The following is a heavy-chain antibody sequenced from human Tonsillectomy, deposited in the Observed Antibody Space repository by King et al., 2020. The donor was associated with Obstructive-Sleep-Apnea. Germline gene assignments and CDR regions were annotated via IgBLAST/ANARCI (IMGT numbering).Heavy chain of an antibody. D-gene: IGHD6-19*01. CDR3: AKDRSSGWYHSFDY. J-gene: IGHJ4*02. CDR1: GFTFSSYG. CDR2: IWYDGSNK. V-gene: IGHV3-33*06. Sequence: VQLVESGGGVVQPGRSLRLSCAASGFTFSSYGMHWVRQAPGKGLEWVAVIWYDGSNKYYADSVKGRFTIYRDNSKNTLYLQMNSLRAEDTAVYYCAKDRSSGWYHSFDYWGQGTLVTVSS.